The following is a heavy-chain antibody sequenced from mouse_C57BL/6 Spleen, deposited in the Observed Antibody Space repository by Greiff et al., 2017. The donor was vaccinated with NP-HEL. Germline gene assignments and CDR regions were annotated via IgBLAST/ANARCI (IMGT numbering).Heavy chain of an antibody. CDR1: GYAFSSSW. CDR3: ARRAMDY. J-gene: IGHJ4*01. V-gene: IGHV1-82*01. Sequence: VLLQQSGPELVKPGASVKISCKASGYAFSSSWMNWVKQRPGKGLEWIGRIYPGDGDTNYNGKFKGKATLTADKSSSTAYMQLSSLTSEDSAVYFCARRAMDYWGQGTSVTVSS. CDR2: IYPGDGDT.